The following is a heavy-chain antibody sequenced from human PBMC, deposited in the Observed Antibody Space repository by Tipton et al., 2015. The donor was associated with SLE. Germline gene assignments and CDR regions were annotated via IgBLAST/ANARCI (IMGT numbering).Heavy chain of an antibody. Sequence: TLSLTRTVSGASISSHYWNWIRQPPGKGLEWIGNIYNNGNTNYNPSLKSRVTISVDTSRNQSFLKLSSVTAADTALYYCARAKRSSTTWGYWFDPWGQGTLATVSS. V-gene: IGHV4-59*11. CDR1: GASISSHY. D-gene: IGHD2-2*01. J-gene: IGHJ5*02. CDR3: ARAKRSSTTWGYWFDP. CDR2: IYNNGNT.